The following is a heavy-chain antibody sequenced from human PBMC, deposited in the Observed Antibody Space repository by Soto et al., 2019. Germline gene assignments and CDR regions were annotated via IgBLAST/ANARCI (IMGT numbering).Heavy chain of an antibody. J-gene: IGHJ4*02. CDR2: ISAYNGNT. D-gene: IGHD3-22*01. V-gene: IGHV1-18*01. CDR3: ARDLPGDYYDSSGYYFDY. CDR1: GYTFTSYG. Sequence: QVQLVQSGAEVKKPGASVKVSCKASGYTFTSYGISWVRQAPGQGLEWMGWISAYNGNTNYAQKLQGRVTMTTDTSTSTAYMELRSLRSDDTAVYYCARDLPGDYYDSSGYYFDYWGQGTLVTVSS.